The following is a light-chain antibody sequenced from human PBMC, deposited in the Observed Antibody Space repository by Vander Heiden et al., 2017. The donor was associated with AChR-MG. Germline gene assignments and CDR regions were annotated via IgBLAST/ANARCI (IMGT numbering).Light chain of an antibody. CDR2: GTY. CDR3: HQDSNLPQT. CDR1: QAINDNS. J-gene: IGKJ1*01. V-gene: IGKV3D-7*01. Sequence: VLPQSPATLSLSQGDRATLSCSASQAINDNSFSWYQQKPGQPPRLLIYGTYIRATGIRPRFSGCGSEIDFTISSRGLQPEDVEVCECHQDSNLPQTFGQGTKVEI.